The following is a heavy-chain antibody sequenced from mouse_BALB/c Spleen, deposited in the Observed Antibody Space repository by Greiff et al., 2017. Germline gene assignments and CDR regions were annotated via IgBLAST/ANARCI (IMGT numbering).Heavy chain of an antibody. CDR1: GFTFSSYA. D-gene: IGHD2-14*01. J-gene: IGHJ1*01. Sequence: EVQLVESGGGLVKPGGSLKLSCAASGFTFSSYAMSWVRQTPEKRLEWVASISSGGSTYYPDSVKGRFTISRDNARNILYLQMSSLRSEDTAMYYCARDYRYWYFDVWGAGTTVTVSS. CDR2: ISSGGST. CDR3: ARDYRYWYFDV. V-gene: IGHV5-6-5*01.